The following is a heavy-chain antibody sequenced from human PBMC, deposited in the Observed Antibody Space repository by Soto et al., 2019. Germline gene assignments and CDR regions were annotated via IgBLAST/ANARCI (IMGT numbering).Heavy chain of an antibody. J-gene: IGHJ4*02. V-gene: IGHV4-39*01. CDR3: TTVASTHFDS. CDR1: GGSISSPSYN. D-gene: IGHD4-17*01. Sequence: QVQLQESGPGLLKPSETLSLTCTVSGGSISSPSYNWGWVRQPPGKGPEWIGSFFYGGCTHYIPSLKSRLAISVDTARSQVSLILTSVTAADTAVYYCTTVASTHFDSWGQGALVTVSS. CDR2: FFYGGCT.